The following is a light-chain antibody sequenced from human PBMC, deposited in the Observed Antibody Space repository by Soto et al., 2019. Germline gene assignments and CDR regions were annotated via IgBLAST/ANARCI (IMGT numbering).Light chain of an antibody. CDR2: EVS. CDR1: SSDVGGYNY. CDR3: SSYTSSSTLV. Sequence: QSALTQPAYVSESPGQSITISCTGTSSDVGGYNYVSWYQQHPGKAPKLMIYEVSNRPSGVSNRFSGSKSGNTASLTISGLQAEDEADYYCSSYTSSSTLVFGGGTKVTVL. V-gene: IGLV2-14*01. J-gene: IGLJ2*01.